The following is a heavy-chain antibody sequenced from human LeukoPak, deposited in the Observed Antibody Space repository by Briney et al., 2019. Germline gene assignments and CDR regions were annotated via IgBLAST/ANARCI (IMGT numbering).Heavy chain of an antibody. CDR3: ARDLPGYCSGGSCPFDY. J-gene: IGHJ4*02. Sequence: ASVKVSCKASGYTFTGYYMHWVRQAPGQGLEWMGWINPNSGGTNYAQKFQGRVTMTRDTSISTAYMEVSRLRSDDTAVYCCARDLPGYCSGGSCPFDYWGQGTLVTVSS. D-gene: IGHD2-15*01. V-gene: IGHV1-2*02. CDR2: INPNSGGT. CDR1: GYTFTGYY.